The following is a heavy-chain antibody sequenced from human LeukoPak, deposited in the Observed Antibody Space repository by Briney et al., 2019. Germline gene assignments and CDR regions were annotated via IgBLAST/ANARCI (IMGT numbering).Heavy chain of an antibody. CDR2: IYTSGST. CDR3: ARNTAPRRCDFDY. CDR1: GGSISSYY. D-gene: IGHD2-2*02. Sequence: PSETLSLTCTVSGGSISSYYWSWIRQPPGKGLEWIGYIYTSGSTNYNPSLKSRVTISVDTSKNQFSLKLSSVTAADTAVYYCARNTAPRRCDFDYWGQGTLVTVSS. V-gene: IGHV4-4*09. J-gene: IGHJ4*02.